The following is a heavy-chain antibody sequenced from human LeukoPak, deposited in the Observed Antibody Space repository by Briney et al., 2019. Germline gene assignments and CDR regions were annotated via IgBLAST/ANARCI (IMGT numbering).Heavy chain of an antibody. CDR1: GFPFNDYS. Sequence: PGGSLRLSCAASGFPFNDYSMNWVHQTPGKGLEWVSSITSSGSHKYFADSLKGRITISRDNVNNLLYLQMSSLRVEDTAFYYCAKGTGGSYGAYYFDYWGQGTLVTVSS. V-gene: IGHV3-21*01. J-gene: IGHJ4*02. D-gene: IGHD1-26*01. CDR2: ITSSGSHK. CDR3: AKGTGGSYGAYYFDY.